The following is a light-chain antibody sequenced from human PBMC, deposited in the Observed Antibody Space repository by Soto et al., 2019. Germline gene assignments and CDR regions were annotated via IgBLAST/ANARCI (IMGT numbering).Light chain of an antibody. V-gene: IGKV1-9*01. J-gene: IGKJ1*01. Sequence: DIQLTQSPSFLSASVGDRVTITCRASQGISSYLAWYQQKPGKAPNLLIYEVSTLHSGVPSRFSGSGSGTEFTLTISSLRPDDFATYYCQHYSGDRATFGQGTKVDIK. CDR2: EVS. CDR1: QGISSY. CDR3: QHYSGDRAT.